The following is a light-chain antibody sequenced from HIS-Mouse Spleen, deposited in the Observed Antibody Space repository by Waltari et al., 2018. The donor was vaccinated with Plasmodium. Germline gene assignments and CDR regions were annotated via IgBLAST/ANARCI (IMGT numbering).Light chain of an antibody. CDR3: CSYAGSSTFV. V-gene: IGLV2-23*03. CDR1: SSDVGSYNL. Sequence: QSALTQPASVSGSPGQSITISCTGTSSDVGSYNLVSWYQQHPGKAPKLMIYEGSKRPSGCSNRVSGSKSGNTASLTISGLQAEDEADYYCCSYAGSSTFVFGGGTKLTVL. J-gene: IGLJ3*02. CDR2: EGS.